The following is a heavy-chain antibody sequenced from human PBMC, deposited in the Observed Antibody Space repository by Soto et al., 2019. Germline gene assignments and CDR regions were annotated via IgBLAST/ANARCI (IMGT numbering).Heavy chain of an antibody. CDR3: ARPGPIAAAGIGLDP. CDR1: GGSISSRSDY. CDR2: IYYSGNT. Sequence: QLQLQESGPGLVKPSETLSLTCTVSGGSISSRSDYWGWIRQPPGKGLEWIGCIYYSGNTYYNPSLKSRVTISVDTSKNQFSLKLSSVTAADTAVYYCARPGPIAAAGIGLDPWGQGTLVTVSS. D-gene: IGHD6-13*01. V-gene: IGHV4-39*01. J-gene: IGHJ5*02.